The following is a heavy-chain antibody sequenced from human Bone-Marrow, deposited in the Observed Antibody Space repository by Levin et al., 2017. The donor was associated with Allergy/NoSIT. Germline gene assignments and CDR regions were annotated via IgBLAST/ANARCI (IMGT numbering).Heavy chain of an antibody. Sequence: LSLTCAASGFPLTRSVMSWVRQAPGKGLEWVSSISASGGITYYTDSVKGRFTISRDISKNTLYLQMNSLRAEDTAVYYCAKDPPDEYYFDFWGQGTLVTVSS. CDR3: AKDPPDEYYFDF. V-gene: IGHV3-23*01. CDR2: ISASGGIT. J-gene: IGHJ4*02. CDR1: GFPLTRSV.